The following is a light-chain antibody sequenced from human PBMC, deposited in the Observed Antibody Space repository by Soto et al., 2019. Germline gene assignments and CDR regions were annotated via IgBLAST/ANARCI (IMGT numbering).Light chain of an antibody. CDR3: SSARSYIHVV. J-gene: IGLJ2*01. CDR1: SSYVGSDNL. CDR2: EVN. Sequence: QSVLTQPASVSGSPGQSITISCTGTSSYVGSDNLVSWFQQHPGKAPKLMIYEVNTRPSGVSNRFSGSKSGNTASLTISGVQAEDEADYYCSSARSYIHVVFGGGTKLTVL. V-gene: IGLV2-23*02.